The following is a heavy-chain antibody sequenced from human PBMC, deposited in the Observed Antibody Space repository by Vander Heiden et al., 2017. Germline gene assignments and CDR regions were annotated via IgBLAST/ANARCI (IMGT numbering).Heavy chain of an antibody. Sequence: EVQLVESGGGLVKPGGSLRLSCAASGFTLRSYSMNWVRQAPRKGLEWVSSISSSSSYIYYADSVKGRFTISRDNAKNSLYLQMNSLRAEDTAVYYCARDRNIVVVPAAPDYWGQGTLVTVSS. V-gene: IGHV3-21*01. CDR2: ISSSSSYI. CDR1: GFTLRSYS. CDR3: ARDRNIVVVPAAPDY. D-gene: IGHD2-2*01. J-gene: IGHJ4*02.